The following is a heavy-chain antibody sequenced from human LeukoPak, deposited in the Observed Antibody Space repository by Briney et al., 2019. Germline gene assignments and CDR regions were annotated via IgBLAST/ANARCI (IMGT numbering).Heavy chain of an antibody. CDR1: GGSISSGSYY. V-gene: IGHV4-61*02. CDR2: IYTSGST. Sequence: SETLSLTCTVSGGSISSGSYYWSWIRQPAGKGLEWIGRIYTSGSTNYNPSLKSRVTISVDTSKNQFSLKLSSVTAADTAVYYCVRDGNPLGYCSSTSCSGHYYYYMDVWGKGTTVTVSS. J-gene: IGHJ6*03. CDR3: VRDGNPLGYCSSTSCSGHYYYYMDV. D-gene: IGHD2-2*01.